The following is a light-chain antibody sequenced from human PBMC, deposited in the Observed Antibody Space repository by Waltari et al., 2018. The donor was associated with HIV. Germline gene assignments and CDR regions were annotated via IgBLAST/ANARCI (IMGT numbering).Light chain of an antibody. CDR3: CSYAGSSTLV. CDR1: SSDVGSYNL. CDR2: GVS. V-gene: IGLV2-23*02. Sequence: QSVLTQPPSVSGSPGQSITISCTGTSSDVGSYNLVSWYQQHPGKAPKLMIYGVSKRPSGVSNRFAGSKSGNTASLTISGLQAEDEADYYCCSYAGSSTLVFGGGTKLTVL. J-gene: IGLJ3*02.